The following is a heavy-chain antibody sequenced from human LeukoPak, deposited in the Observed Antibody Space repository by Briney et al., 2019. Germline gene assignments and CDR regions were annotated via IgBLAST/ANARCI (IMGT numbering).Heavy chain of an antibody. J-gene: IGHJ4*02. CDR1: GYTFTGYY. V-gene: IGHV1-2*02. CDR3: ARAPLTYYDILTGYMDY. CDR2: INPNSGDT. D-gene: IGHD3-9*01. Sequence: ASVKVSCKASGYTFTGYYVHWVRQAPGQGLEWMGWINPNSGDTNFAQKFQGRVTMTRDTSISTAYMELSRLRSDDTAVYYCARAPLTYYDILTGYMDYWGQGTLVTVSS.